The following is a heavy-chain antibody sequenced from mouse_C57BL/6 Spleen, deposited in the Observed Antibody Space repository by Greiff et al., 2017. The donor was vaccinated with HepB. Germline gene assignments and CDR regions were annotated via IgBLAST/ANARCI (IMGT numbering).Heavy chain of an antibody. CDR1: GYTFTSYW. V-gene: IGHV1-61*01. CDR3: ARERTALDY. D-gene: IGHD3-3*01. Sequence: QVQLQQPGAELVRPGSSVKLSCKASGYTFTSYWMDWVKQRPGQGLEWIGNIYPSDSETHYNQKFKDKATLTVDKSSSTAYMQLSSLTSEDSAVYYCARERTALDYWGQGTTLTVSS. CDR2: IYPSDSET. J-gene: IGHJ2*01.